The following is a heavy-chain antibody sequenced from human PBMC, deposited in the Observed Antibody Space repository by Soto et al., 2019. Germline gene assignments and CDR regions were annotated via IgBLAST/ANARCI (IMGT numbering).Heavy chain of an antibody. J-gene: IGHJ6*02. D-gene: IGHD1-26*01. CDR1: GFTFSDYY. CDR3: AKGYSTTSLYYYGMDV. CDR2: ISSSGTSI. V-gene: IGHV3-11*01. Sequence: GGSLRLSCAASGFTFSDYYMSWIRQAPGKGLEWVSYISSSGTSIYSADSVKGRFTISRDNSKNTLYLQMNSLRAEDTAVYYCAKGYSTTSLYYYGMDVWGQGTTVTVSS.